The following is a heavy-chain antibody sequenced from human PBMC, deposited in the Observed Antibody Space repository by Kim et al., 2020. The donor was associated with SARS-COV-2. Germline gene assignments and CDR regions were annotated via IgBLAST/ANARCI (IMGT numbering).Heavy chain of an antibody. CDR1: GYTFTNYA. Sequence: ASVKVSCKASGYTFTNYAMHWVRQAPGQRLEWMGWIKADNGNTKYSQKFQGRVTITGDTSASTAHMELSSLRSEDTALYYCARDKYKYERGGVAISFGMDVWGQGTTVTVSS. D-gene: IGHD2-8*02. CDR3: ARDKYKYERGGVAISFGMDV. J-gene: IGHJ6*02. CDR2: IKADNGNT. V-gene: IGHV1-3*01.